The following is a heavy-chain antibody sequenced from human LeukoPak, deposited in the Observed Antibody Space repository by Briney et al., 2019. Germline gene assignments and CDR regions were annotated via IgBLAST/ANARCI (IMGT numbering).Heavy chain of an antibody. J-gene: IGHJ4*02. Sequence: GGSLRLSCAASGFAFSDYYMSWIRQAPGKGLEYFSHISSTSSYTNYADSVKDRFTISRDNAENSLYLQMNSLRAEDTAVYYCAGGMYSGYVCPYWGQGTLVTVSS. CDR2: ISSTSSYT. CDR1: GFAFSDYY. V-gene: IGHV3-11*06. D-gene: IGHD5-12*01. CDR3: AGGMYSGYVCPY.